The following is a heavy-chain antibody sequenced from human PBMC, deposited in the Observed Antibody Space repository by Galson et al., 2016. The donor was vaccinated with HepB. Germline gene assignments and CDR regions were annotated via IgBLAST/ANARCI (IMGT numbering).Heavy chain of an antibody. CDR1: GLSFSPYA. CDR2: INGTGTIT. J-gene: IGHJ6*02. V-gene: IGHV3-23*01. D-gene: IGHD3/OR15-3a*01. Sequence: SLRLSCAASGLSFSPYAVSWVRQAPGKGLEWVSAINGTGTITKYADSVKGRFPISRDNSKNTMYLKVNSLRAEDTAVYYCARGGLGNYYAYGMDVWGHGTTVTVSS. CDR3: ARGGLGNYYAYGMDV.